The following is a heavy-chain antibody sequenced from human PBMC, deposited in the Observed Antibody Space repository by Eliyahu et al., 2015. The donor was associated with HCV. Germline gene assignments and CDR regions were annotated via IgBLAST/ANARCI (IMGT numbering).Heavy chain of an antibody. Sequence: EVQLVESGGGVVQPGRSLRLSCAASGFTFDDYVXHWVRQAPGKGLEGVSGISWNSGSIGYADSVKGRFTISRDNARNSLYLQMNSLRPEDTALYYCVKESGSRSSQNNNYGMDVWGQGTTVTVSS. J-gene: IGHJ6*02. CDR3: VKESGSRSSQNNNYGMDV. CDR2: ISWNSGSI. D-gene: IGHD6-6*01. V-gene: IGHV3-9*01. CDR1: GFTFDDYV.